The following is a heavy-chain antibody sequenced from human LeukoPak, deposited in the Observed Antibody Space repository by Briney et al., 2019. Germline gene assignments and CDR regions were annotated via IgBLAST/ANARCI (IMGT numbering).Heavy chain of an antibody. J-gene: IGHJ4*02. CDR2: IYHSGST. V-gene: IGHV4-38-2*02. Sequence: PSETLSLTCTVSGYSISSGYYWGWIRQPPGKGLEWIGSIYHSGSTYYNPSLKSRVTISVDTSKYQFSLKLSSVTAADTAVYYCARDFPNFFDSSGYYPFDYWGQGTLVTVSS. CDR3: ARDFPNFFDSSGYYPFDY. CDR1: GYSISSGYY. D-gene: IGHD3-22*01.